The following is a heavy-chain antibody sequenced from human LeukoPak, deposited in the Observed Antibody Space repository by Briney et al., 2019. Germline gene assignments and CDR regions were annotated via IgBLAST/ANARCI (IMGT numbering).Heavy chain of an antibody. CDR1: GGSINNYY. CDR2: IYYSGST. J-gene: IGHJ4*02. D-gene: IGHD1-26*01. CDR3: ARELNTGSHNGDYFDY. Sequence: SETLSLTCTVSGGSINNYYWSWIRQSPGKGLEWIGFIYYSGSTNYNPSLKSRVTMSADKAKKQFSLKLTSVTAADTAVYYCARELNTGSHNGDYFDYWGQGTLVTVSS. V-gene: IGHV4-59*01.